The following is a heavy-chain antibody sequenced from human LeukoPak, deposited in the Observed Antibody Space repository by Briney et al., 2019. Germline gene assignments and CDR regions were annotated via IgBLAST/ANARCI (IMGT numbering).Heavy chain of an antibody. Sequence: SETLSLTCTVSGGSIRSGSYYWGWIRQPAGKRLEWIGRIYTIGITNYTPSLTSRVTISLDTSKNQFSLKLSSMTAADTAVYYCARLVLNYYYYMYVWGKGTTVTVSS. CDR2: IYTIGIT. J-gene: IGHJ6*03. CDR3: ARLVLNYYYYMYV. V-gene: IGHV4-61*02. CDR1: GGSIRSGSYY. D-gene: IGHD6-13*01.